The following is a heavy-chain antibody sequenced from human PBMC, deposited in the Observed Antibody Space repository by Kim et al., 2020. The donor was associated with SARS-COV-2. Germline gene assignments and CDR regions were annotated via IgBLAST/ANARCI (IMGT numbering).Heavy chain of an antibody. CDR3: AKDPRQWLVRGYNGMDV. CDR2: VSYDGSNK. D-gene: IGHD6-19*01. J-gene: IGHJ6*02. V-gene: IGHV3-30*18. CDR1: GSTFSSYG. Sequence: GGSLRLSCAASGSTFSSYGMHWVRQAPGKGLEWVAVVSYDGSNKYYADSVEGRFTISRDNPKNTLYLQMNSLRVEDTAVYYCAKDPRQWLVRGYNGMDVWGQGTTVTVSS.